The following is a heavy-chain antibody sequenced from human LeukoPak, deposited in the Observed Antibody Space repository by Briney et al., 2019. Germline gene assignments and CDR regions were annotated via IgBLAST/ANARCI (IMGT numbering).Heavy chain of an antibody. Sequence: PGGSLRLSCAASGFTFSNYAVSWVRQAPGKGLEWVSSMSSSGGSTYYADSVKGRFTISRDNSKNTLYLQMNNLRAEDTALYYCAKNQGQWLVPVDYWGQGTLVTVSS. V-gene: IGHV3-23*01. CDR1: GFTFSNYA. CDR3: AKNQGQWLVPVDY. CDR2: MSSSGGST. D-gene: IGHD6-19*01. J-gene: IGHJ4*02.